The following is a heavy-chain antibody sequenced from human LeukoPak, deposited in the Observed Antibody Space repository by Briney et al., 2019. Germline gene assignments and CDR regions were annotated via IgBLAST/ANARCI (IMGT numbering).Heavy chain of an antibody. J-gene: IGHJ4*02. CDR1: GFTFSDHY. V-gene: IGHV3-11*03. D-gene: IGHD3-10*01. CDR3: ATYYYASGRSD. Sequence: GGSLRLSCAASGFTFSDHYMSWIRQAPGKGLEWVSYITSSGSSTGYADSVKGRFTISRDNAKNSLYLQMNSLRAEDTAVYYCATYYYASGRSDWGQGTLVTVSS. CDR2: ITSSGSST.